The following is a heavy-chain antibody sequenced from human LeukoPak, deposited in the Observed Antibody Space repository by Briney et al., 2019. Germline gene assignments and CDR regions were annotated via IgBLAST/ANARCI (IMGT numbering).Heavy chain of an antibody. V-gene: IGHV3-30*04. Sequence: GGSLRLSCVASGFTFTGHSMHWVRQAPGKGLEWVAFILYDGSNKDYADSVKGRSTISRDNSKNTLHLQMNSLRAEDTAVYYCTSIATGQLDYWGQGTLVTVSS. D-gene: IGHD6-13*01. CDR3: TSIATGQLDY. CDR2: ILYDGSNK. CDR1: GFTFTGHS. J-gene: IGHJ4*02.